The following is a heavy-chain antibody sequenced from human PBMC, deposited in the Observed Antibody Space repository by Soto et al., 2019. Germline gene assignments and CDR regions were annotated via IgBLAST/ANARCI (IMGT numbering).Heavy chain of an antibody. Sequence: VQLVESGGGLVQPGGSLRLSCAASGFNFGNNWMHWVRQAPGKGLEWVSRMNSDGRTTNYADSVKGRFTVSRDNDKNTLYLQMNSLRAEDTAVYYCATAEVDYWGPGTLVTVSS. CDR1: GFNFGNNW. J-gene: IGHJ4*02. V-gene: IGHV3-74*01. CDR2: MNSDGRTT. CDR3: ATAEVDY.